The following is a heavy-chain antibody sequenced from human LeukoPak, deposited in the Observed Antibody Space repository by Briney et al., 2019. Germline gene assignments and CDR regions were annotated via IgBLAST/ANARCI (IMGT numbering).Heavy chain of an antibody. Sequence: SETLSLTCTVSGGSISSGSYYWSWIRRPAGKGLEWIGRIYTSGSTNYNPSLKSRVTISVDTSKNQFSLKLSSVTAADTAVYYCAAQQVGATLSRWFDPWGQGTLVTVSS. J-gene: IGHJ5*02. D-gene: IGHD1-26*01. V-gene: IGHV4-61*02. CDR1: GGSISSGSYY. CDR2: IYTSGST. CDR3: AAQQVGATLSRWFDP.